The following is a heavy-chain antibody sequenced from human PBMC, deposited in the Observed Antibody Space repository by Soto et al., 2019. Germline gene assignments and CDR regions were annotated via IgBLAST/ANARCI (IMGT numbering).Heavy chain of an antibody. J-gene: IGHJ4*02. CDR1: GGSMNYYY. V-gene: IGHV4-59*01. Sequence: QVLLQESGPGLVQPSETLSLTCTVSGGSMNYYYWSWIRQSPGKGLEWIGYVYYSGTTYYNPSLQSRVTISIVTSQDQLTLRLGSVTAADSAIYYCARATRSRRYIFDSRGPGTLVTVSS. CDR3: ARATRSRRYIFDS. D-gene: IGHD2-2*01. CDR2: VYYSGTT.